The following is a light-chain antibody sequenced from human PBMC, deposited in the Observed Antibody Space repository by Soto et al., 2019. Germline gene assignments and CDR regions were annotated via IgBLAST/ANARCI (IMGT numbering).Light chain of an antibody. J-gene: IGLJ3*02. V-gene: IGLV2-14*01. Sequence: QSALTQPASVSGSPGQSITISCTGTSSDVGDYNYVSWYQHHPGKAPKLMIYDVSNRPSGVSNRFSGSKSGNTASLTISGLQAEDEADYYCSSYVSSGTWVFGGGTKVTVL. CDR2: DVS. CDR3: SSYVSSGTWV. CDR1: SSDVGDYNY.